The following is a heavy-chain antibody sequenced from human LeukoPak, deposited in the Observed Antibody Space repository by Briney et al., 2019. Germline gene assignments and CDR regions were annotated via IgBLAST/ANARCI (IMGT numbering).Heavy chain of an antibody. Sequence: QTGGSLRLSCAASGFTFSDYAMHWVRQAPGKGLEWVALISYDGSNKYYADSVKGRFTISRDNSKNTLYLDMNSLRAEDTAVYYCAKGYGESAYWGQGTLVAVSS. V-gene: IGHV3-30*04. CDR1: GFTFSDYA. CDR2: ISYDGSNK. J-gene: IGHJ4*02. CDR3: AKGYGESAY. D-gene: IGHD3-10*01.